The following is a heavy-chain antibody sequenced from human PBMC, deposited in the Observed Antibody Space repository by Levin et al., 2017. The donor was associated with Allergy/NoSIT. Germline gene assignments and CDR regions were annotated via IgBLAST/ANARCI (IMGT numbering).Heavy chain of an antibody. V-gene: IGHV1-2*02. CDR1: GYTFTGYY. CDR3: ARLVVAATPWDYYYGMDV. Sequence: GESLKISCKASGYTFTGYYMHWVRQAPGQGLEWMGWINPNSGGTNYAQKFQGRVTMTRDTSISTAYMELSRLRSDDTAVYYCARLVVAATPWDYYYGMDVWGQGTTVTVSS. D-gene: IGHD2-15*01. J-gene: IGHJ6*02. CDR2: INPNSGGT.